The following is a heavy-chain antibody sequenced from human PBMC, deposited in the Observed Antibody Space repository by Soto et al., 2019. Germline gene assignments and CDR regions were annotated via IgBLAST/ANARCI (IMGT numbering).Heavy chain of an antibody. J-gene: IGHJ1*01. CDR1: GGSISSGGYY. CDR3: AIYDSSGSRGFQH. V-gene: IGHV4-31*03. D-gene: IGHD3-22*01. CDR2: IYYSGST. Sequence: PSETLSLTCTVSGGSISSGGYYWSWIRQHPGKGLEWTGYIYYSGSTYYNPSLKSRVTISVDTSKNQFSLKLSSVTAADTAVYYCAIYDSSGSRGFQHWGKGTLVTVSS.